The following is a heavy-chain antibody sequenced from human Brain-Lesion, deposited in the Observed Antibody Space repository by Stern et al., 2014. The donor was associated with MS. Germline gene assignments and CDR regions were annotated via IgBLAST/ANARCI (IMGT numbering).Heavy chain of an antibody. Sequence: VQLVESGSGLVKPSQTLSLTCSVSGYSITSAAFSWTWIRQAPGKGLEWIGYMYYGGSPLYNPSLRSRVNISVDPSQNQFSLRLNPGTAADTALNYRARGRSWVHPPPRPWGQGTLVTVSS. V-gene: IGHV4-30-2*05. CDR1: GYSITSAAFS. CDR2: MYYGGSP. CDR3: ARGRSWVHPPPRP. D-gene: IGHD2-15*01. J-gene: IGHJ5*02.